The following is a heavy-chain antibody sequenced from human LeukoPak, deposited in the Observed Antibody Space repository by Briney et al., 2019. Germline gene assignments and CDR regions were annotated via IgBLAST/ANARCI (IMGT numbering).Heavy chain of an antibody. CDR3: ARHGAWAPFDY. D-gene: IGHD1-26*01. Sequence: PSETLSLTCTVSGGSMSSYYWSWIRQPPGKGLEWIAYIYYSGATNYSPSLKSRVTISVDRSKSQFSLKLNSVTAADTAVYYCARHGAWAPFDYWGQGTLVTVSS. CDR2: IYYSGAT. CDR1: GGSMSSYY. V-gene: IGHV4-59*08. J-gene: IGHJ4*02.